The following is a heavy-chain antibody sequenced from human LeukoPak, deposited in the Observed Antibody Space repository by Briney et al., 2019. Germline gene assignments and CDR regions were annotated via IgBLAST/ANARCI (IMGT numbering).Heavy chain of an antibody. D-gene: IGHD3-22*01. V-gene: IGHV4-59*02. CDR1: GGSVSSYY. CDR3: ARAGSSAYVLDY. J-gene: IGHJ4*02. CDR2: IYYSGNT. Sequence: SETLSLACTVSGGSVSSYYWSGIRQPPGKGLEWIGYIYYSGNTNYNPSLKSRVTISVDTSKSQLSLKLSSVTAADTAVYYCARAGSSAYVLDYWGQGTLVTVSS.